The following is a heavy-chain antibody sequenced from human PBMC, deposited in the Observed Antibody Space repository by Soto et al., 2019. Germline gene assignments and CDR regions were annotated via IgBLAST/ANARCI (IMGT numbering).Heavy chain of an antibody. CDR2: VHSDGTTT. CDR3: ARGDRGGFDL. J-gene: IGHJ3*01. V-gene: IGHV3-74*01. CDR1: GFTFSTYW. Sequence: GGSLRLSCAASGFTFSTYWMYWVRQAPGKGLVWVSRVHSDGTTTTYADSVKGRFTISRDNARNTVSLQMSSLRAEDTAIYYCARGDRGGFDLWGHGTVVTVSS. D-gene: IGHD3-10*01.